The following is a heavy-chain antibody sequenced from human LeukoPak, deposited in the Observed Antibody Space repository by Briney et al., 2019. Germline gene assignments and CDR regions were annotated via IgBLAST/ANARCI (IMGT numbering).Heavy chain of an antibody. Sequence: SQTLSLTCTVSGGSISSGSYYWSWIRQPAGKGLEWIGRIYTSGSTNYNPSLKSRVTISVDTSKNQFSLKLSSVTAADTAVYYCATTALSIAAAAADIWGQGTMVTVSS. CDR2: IYTSGST. V-gene: IGHV4-61*02. CDR3: ATTALSIAAAAADI. CDR1: GGSISSGSYY. J-gene: IGHJ3*02. D-gene: IGHD6-6*01.